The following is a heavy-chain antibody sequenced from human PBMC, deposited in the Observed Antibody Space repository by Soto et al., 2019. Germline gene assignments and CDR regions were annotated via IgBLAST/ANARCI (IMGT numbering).Heavy chain of an antibody. J-gene: IGHJ5*02. CDR3: ARAMNLASSYNWFDP. CDR2: IYHSGST. Sequence: PSETLSLTCAVYGGSISSGVYYWSWIRQPPGKGLEWIGYIYHSGSTYYNLSLKSRVTVSVDTSNNQFSLKLSSVTAADTAVYFCARAMNLASSYNWFDPWGQGTLVTVSS. V-gene: IGHV4-30-4*01. CDR1: GGSISSGVYY.